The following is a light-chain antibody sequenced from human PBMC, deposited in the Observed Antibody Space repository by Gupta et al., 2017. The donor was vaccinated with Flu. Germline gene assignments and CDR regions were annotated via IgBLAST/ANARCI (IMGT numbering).Light chain of an antibody. V-gene: IGLV4-69*01. CDR2: VNSDGSH. CDR3: QTWGTGMWM. CDR1: SGHSTYA. Sequence: QLALTQSPSASASLGASVKLTCTLTSGHSTYAITWHQQQPEKGPRYLMTVNSDGSHKKGDGIPDRFSGSSSGAERYLTISSLQSEDEADYYCQTWGTGMWMFGGGTKLT. J-gene: IGLJ3*02.